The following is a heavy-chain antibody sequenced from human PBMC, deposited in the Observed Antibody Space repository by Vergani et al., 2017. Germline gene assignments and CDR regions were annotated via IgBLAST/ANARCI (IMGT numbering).Heavy chain of an antibody. CDR3: ARDWPYCSGGSCLRSWVY. D-gene: IGHD2-15*01. V-gene: IGHV4-34*01. Sequence: QVQLQQWGAGLLKPSETLSLTCAVYGGSFSGYYWSWIRQPPGKGLEWIGEINHSGSTNYNPSLKSRVTISVDTSKNQFSLKLSSVTAADTAVYYCARDWPYCSGGSCLRSWVYWGQGTLVTVSS. CDR2: INHSGST. CDR1: GGSFSGYY. J-gene: IGHJ4*02.